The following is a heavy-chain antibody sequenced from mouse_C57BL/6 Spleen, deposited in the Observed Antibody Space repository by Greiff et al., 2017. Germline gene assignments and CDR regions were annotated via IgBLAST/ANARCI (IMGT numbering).Heavy chain of an antibody. Sequence: VHVKQSGAELVKPGASVKLSCTASGFNIKDYYMHWVKQRTEQGLEWIGRIDPEDGETTYAPKFQGKATITADTSSNTASRQLSSLTAEDTAVYYCARSTMVTAWFAYWGQGTLVTVSA. J-gene: IGHJ3*01. CDR1: GFNIKDYY. CDR2: IDPEDGET. CDR3: ARSTMVTAWFAY. D-gene: IGHD2-1*01. V-gene: IGHV14-2*01.